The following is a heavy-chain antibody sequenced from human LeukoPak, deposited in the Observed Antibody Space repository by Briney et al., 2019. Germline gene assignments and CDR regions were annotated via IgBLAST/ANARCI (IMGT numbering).Heavy chain of an antibody. CDR1: GFTFNSYT. CDR2: TSNDESIK. CDR3: ARDPILGPPDYFDY. Sequence: AGGSLRLSCGASGFTFNSYTMFWVRQAPGKGLEWVAVTSNDESIKYYADSVKGRFTISRDNSRDTLFLEMSSLRVEDTAVYYCARDPILGPPDYFDYWGRGTLVTVSS. J-gene: IGHJ4*02. D-gene: IGHD1-14*01. V-gene: IGHV3-30-3*01.